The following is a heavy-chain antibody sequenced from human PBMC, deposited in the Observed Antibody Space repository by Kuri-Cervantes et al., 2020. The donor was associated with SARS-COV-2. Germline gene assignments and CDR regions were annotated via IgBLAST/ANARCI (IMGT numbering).Heavy chain of an antibody. CDR1: GFTFSSYA. Sequence: GESLQISCATSGFTFSSYAMSWVRQAPGKGLEWVSAISGSGGSTYYADSVKGRFTISRDNSKNTLYLQMNSLRAEDTAVYSCAKLGGGDYDFWSGYSDYYYGMDVWGQGTTVTVSS. J-gene: IGHJ6*02. V-gene: IGHV3-23*01. CDR2: ISGSGGST. CDR3: AKLGGGDYDFWSGYSDYYYGMDV. D-gene: IGHD3-3*01.